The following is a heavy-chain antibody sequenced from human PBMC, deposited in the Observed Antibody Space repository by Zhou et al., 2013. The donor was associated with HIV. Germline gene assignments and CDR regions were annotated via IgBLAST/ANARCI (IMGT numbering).Heavy chain of an antibody. CDR1: GDTFSSYP. V-gene: IGHV1-69*08. CDR3: ATVATIIRWAFDI. J-gene: IGHJ3*02. D-gene: IGHD5-12*01. Sequence: QVQLVQSEAEVKKPGSSVKVSCKASGDTFSSYPISWVRQAPGQGLEWMGRIIPIFGTVNYAQKFQGRVTITADMSTSTAYMELSSLRSEDTAVYSCATVATIIRWAFDIWGQGTVVTVSS. CDR2: IIPIFGTV.